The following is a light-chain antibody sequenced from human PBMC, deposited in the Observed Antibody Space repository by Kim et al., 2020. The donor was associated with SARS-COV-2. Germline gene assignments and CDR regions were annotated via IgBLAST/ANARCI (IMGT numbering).Light chain of an antibody. CDR2: YDS. J-gene: IGLJ2*01. V-gene: IGLV3-21*04. CDR3: QVWDSSSEAVV. Sequence: SYELTQPPSVSVAPGKTARITCGGNNIGSKSVHWYQQKPGQAPVLVIYYDSDRPSGIPERFSGSNSGNTATLTISRVEAGDEADYYCQVWDSSSEAVVFGGATQLTVL. CDR1: NIGSKS.